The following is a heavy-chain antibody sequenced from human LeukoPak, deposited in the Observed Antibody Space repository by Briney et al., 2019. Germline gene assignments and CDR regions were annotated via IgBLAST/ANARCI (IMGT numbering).Heavy chain of an antibody. CDR3: AREVVVAATLDAFDV. CDR1: GGSISSGDYY. J-gene: IGHJ3*01. CDR2: IYYSGST. D-gene: IGHD2-15*01. V-gene: IGHV4-30-4*01. Sequence: SETLSLTCTVSGGSISSGDYYWTWIRQPPRKGLEWIGYIYYSGSTYYNPSLKSRVTISIDTSKNQFSLKLSSVTAADTAVYYCAREVVVAATLDAFDVWGQGTMVTVSS.